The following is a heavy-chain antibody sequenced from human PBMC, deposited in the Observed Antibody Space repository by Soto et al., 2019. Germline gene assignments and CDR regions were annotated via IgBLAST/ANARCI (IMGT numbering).Heavy chain of an antibody. J-gene: IGHJ4*02. CDR2: ISYDESNK. D-gene: IGHD4-17*01. V-gene: IGHV3-30*18. Sequence: QVQLEESGGGVVQPGRSLRLSCAASGFTFNSYGMHWVRQAPGKGLEWVAVISYDESNKYYADSVKGRFTISRDNSKNTLYMKMNSLRAEDTAVYYCAKDRGRSTVTACAYWGQGTLVTVSS. CDR3: AKDRGRSTVTACAY. CDR1: GFTFNSYG.